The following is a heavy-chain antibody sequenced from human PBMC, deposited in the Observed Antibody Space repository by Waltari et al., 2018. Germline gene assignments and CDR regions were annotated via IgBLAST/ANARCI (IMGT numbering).Heavy chain of an antibody. D-gene: IGHD1-26*01. J-gene: IGHJ6*03. V-gene: IGHV3-53*01. CDR3: ARWECGSYYYYYYMDV. CDR2: IYSGGST. CDR1: GFTVSSNY. Sequence: EVQLVESGGGLIQPGGSLRLSCAASGFTVSSNYMSWVRQAPGKGLEWVSVIYSGGSTYYADSVKGRFTISRDNAKNSLYLQMNSLRAEDTAVYYCARWECGSYYYYYYMDVWGKGTTVTVSS.